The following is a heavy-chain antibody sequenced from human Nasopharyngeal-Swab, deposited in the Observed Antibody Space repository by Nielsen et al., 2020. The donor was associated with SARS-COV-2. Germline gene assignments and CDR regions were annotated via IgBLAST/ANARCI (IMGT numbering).Heavy chain of an antibody. J-gene: IGHJ4*02. D-gene: IGHD6-13*01. V-gene: IGHV3-9*01. CDR3: AKGIAAAGSRCLDY. CDR2: ISWNSVSI. CDR1: GFTFDDYA. Sequence: SLKISCAASGFTFDDYAMHWVRQAPGKGLEWVSGISWNSVSIGYADSVKGRFTISRDNAKNSLYLQMNSLRAEDTALYYCAKGIAAAGSRCLDYWGQGTLVIVSS.